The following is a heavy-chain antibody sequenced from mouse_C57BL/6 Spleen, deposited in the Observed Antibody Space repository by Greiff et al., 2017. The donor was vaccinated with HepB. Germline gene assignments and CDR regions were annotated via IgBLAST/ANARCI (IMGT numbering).Heavy chain of an antibody. J-gene: IGHJ2*01. CDR1: GYTFTSYW. V-gene: IGHV1-50*01. CDR3: ARSKYYGSSYYFDY. CDR2: IDPSDSYT. D-gene: IGHD1-1*01. Sequence: QVQLQQPGAELVKPGASVKLSCKASGYTFTSYWMQWVKQSPGQGLEWIGEIDPSDSYTNYNQKFKGKATLTVDTSSSTAYMQLSSLTSEDSAVYYCARSKYYGSSYYFDYWGQGTTLTVSS.